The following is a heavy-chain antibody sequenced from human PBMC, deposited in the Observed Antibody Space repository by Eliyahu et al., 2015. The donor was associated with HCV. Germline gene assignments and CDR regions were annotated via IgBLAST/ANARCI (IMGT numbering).Heavy chain of an antibody. J-gene: IGHJ6*02. D-gene: IGHD6-6*01. CDR1: GFTFDDYA. V-gene: IGHV3-9*01. CDR3: AKEGTYSSSSGYGMDV. CDR2: ISWNSGSI. Sequence: EVQLVESGGGLVQPGRSLRLSCAASGFTFDDYAMHWVRQAPGKGLEWVSGISWNSGSIGYADSVKGRFTISRDNAKNSLYLQMNSLRAEDTALYYCAKEGTYSSSSGYGMDVWGQGTTVTVSS.